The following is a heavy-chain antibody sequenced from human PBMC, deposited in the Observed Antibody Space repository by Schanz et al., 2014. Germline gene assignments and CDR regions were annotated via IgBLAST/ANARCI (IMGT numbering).Heavy chain of an antibody. CDR2: IYSRGGT. J-gene: IGHJ5*02. CDR3: ASRSVYAPT. CDR1: GFTFSSYA. Sequence: EVQLVESGGGLVKPGGSLRLSCAASGFTFSSYAMSWVRQAPGKGLECISIIYSRGGTFHADSVKGRFTISRDKSKNTLYLEMNSLRAEDTAVYYCASRSVYAPTWGQGTLVTVSS. V-gene: IGHV3-66*01. D-gene: IGHD2-8*01.